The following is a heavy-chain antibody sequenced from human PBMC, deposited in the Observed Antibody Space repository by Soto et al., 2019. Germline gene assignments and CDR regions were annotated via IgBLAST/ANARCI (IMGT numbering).Heavy chain of an antibody. CDR3: ARSQITMVRGDQTDYGMDV. CDR2: INPNSGGT. V-gene: IGHV1-2*04. Sequence: ASVKVSCKASGYTFTGYYMHWVRQAPGQGLEWMGWINPNSGGTNYAQKFQGWVTMTRDTSISTAYMELSRLRSDDTAVYYCARSQITMVRGDQTDYGMDVWGQGTTVTVSS. CDR1: GYTFTGYY. J-gene: IGHJ6*02. D-gene: IGHD3-10*01.